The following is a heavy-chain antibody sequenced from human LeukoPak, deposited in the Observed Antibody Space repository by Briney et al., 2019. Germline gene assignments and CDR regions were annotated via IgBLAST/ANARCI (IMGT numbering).Heavy chain of an antibody. CDR2: ISGSGGST. J-gene: IGHJ6*02. CDR1: GFTFSSCA. Sequence: GGSLRLSCAASGFTFSSCAMSWVRQAPGKGLEWVSAISGSGGSTYYADSVKGRFTISRDNSKNTLYLQMNSLRAEDTAVYYCATQQLARDYYYYYGMDVWGQGTTVTVSS. CDR3: ATQQLARDYYYYYGMDV. V-gene: IGHV3-23*01. D-gene: IGHD6-13*01.